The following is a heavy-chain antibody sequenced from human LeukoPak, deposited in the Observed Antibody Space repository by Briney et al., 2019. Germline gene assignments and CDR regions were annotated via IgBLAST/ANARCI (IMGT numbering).Heavy chain of an antibody. V-gene: IGHV1-2*04. J-gene: IGHJ4*02. D-gene: IGHD3-16*01. CDR3: ARDREGEGGYVDY. CDR2: INPNSGGT. Sequence: GASVKVSCKASGYTFTGYYMHWVRQAPGQGLEWMGWINPNSGGTNYAQKFQGWVTMTRDTSISTAYMELSRLRSDDTAVYYCARDREGEGGYVDYWGQGTLVTVSS. CDR1: GYTFTGYY.